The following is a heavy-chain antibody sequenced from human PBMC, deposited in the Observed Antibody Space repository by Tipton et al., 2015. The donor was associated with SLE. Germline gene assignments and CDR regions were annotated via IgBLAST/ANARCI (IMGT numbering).Heavy chain of an antibody. CDR1: GFTFSSYS. CDR2: INSDGSST. CDR3: ARYYDFWSGYSPVDYYYYYGMDV. V-gene: IGHV3-74*01. D-gene: IGHD3-3*01. Sequence: GSLRLSCAASGFTFSSYSMNWVRQAPGKGLVWVSRINSDGSSTSYADSVKGRFTISRDNAKNTLYLQMNSLRAEDTAVYYCARYYDFWSGYSPVDYYYYYGMDVWGQGTTVTVSS. J-gene: IGHJ6*02.